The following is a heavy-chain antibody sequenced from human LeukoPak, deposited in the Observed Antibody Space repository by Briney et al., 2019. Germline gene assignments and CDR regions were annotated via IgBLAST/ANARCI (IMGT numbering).Heavy chain of an antibody. J-gene: IGHJ4*02. V-gene: IGHV3-23*01. CDR1: GFTFSSYA. CDR3: AKELHGSGNYAFDY. CDR2: VSVYGGTT. Sequence: GGSLRLSCAASGFTFSSYAMSWVRQAPGKGLEWVSTVSVYGGTTYYADSVKGRFTISRDNSKNTLYLQMNSLRPEDAAVYFCAKELHGSGNYAFDYWGQGTLVTVSS. D-gene: IGHD3-10*01.